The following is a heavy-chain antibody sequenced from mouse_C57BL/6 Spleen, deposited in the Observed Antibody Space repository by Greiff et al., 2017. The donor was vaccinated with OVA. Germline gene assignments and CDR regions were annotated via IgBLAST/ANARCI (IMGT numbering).Heavy chain of an antibody. Sequence: EVQLQQSGPELVKPGASVKISCKASGYTFTDYYMNWVKQSHGKSLEWIGDINPNNGGTSYNQKFKGKATLTVDKSSSTAYMEHRSLTSEDSAVYDCARGGDYDGRPDYWGKGTTLTVSS. CDR1: GYTFTDYY. CDR3: ARGGDYDGRPDY. D-gene: IGHD2-4*01. CDR2: INPNNGGT. V-gene: IGHV1-26*01. J-gene: IGHJ2*01.